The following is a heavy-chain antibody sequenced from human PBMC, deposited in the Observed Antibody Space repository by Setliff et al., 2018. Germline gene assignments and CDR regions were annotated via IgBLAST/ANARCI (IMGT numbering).Heavy chain of an antibody. CDR1: GYAFTDNY. Sequence: ASVKVSCKTSGYAFTDNYIHWVRQAPGQGLEWMGWINPKTGGTNLAQKFQGWVSMTRDTSITTAYMELSRLTSDDMAVYFCARSDHLVVDGFDVWGQGTMATVS. D-gene: IGHD3-16*01. V-gene: IGHV1-2*04. J-gene: IGHJ3*01. CDR2: INPKTGGT. CDR3: ARSDHLVVDGFDV.